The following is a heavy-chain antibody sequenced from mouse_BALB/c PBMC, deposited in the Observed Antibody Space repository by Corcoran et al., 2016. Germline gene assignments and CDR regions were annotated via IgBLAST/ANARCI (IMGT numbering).Heavy chain of an antibody. Sequence: EVQLQQSGAELVKPGSSVKLSCTASGFNIKDTYMHWVKQRPEQGLEWIGRIDPANGNTKYDPKFQGKATITADTSSNTAYLQLSSLTSEDTAVYYCARWDWYFDVWGAGTTVTVSS. J-gene: IGHJ1*01. CDR3: ARWDWYFDV. CDR2: IDPANGNT. CDR1: GFNIKDTY. V-gene: IGHV14-3*02.